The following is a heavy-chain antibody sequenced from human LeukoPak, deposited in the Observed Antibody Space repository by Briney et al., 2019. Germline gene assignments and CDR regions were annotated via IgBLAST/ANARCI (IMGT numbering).Heavy chain of an antibody. CDR3: ARDLGSYSSGWYMGFDY. Sequence: GGSLRLSCAASGFTVRSSYMSWIRQAPGKGLEWVSVIYSGGSPDYADSAKGRFTVSRDNAKNSLYLQMNSLRAEDTAIYYCARDLGSYSSGWYMGFDYWGQGTLVTVSS. CDR2: IYSGGSP. J-gene: IGHJ4*02. V-gene: IGHV3-53*01. D-gene: IGHD6-19*01. CDR1: GFTVRSSY.